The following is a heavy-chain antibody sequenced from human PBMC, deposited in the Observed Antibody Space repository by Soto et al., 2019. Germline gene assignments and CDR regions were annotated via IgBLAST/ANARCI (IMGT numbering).Heavy chain of an antibody. CDR1: GFTVSSNY. Sequence: GGSLRLSCAASGFTVSSNYMSWVRQAPGKGLEWVSFIYSVESTHYADSVKGRFTISRDTSKNTLYLQMNSLRAEDTAVYYCARARGWLDGNFDYWGQGTLVTVSS. CDR3: ARARGWLDGNFDY. CDR2: IYSVEST. J-gene: IGHJ4*02. D-gene: IGHD6-19*01. V-gene: IGHV3-66*01.